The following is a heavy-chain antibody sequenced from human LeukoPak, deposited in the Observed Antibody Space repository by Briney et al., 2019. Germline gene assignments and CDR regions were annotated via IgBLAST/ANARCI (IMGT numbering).Heavy chain of an antibody. CDR3: TRVDRGVYDQ. V-gene: IGHV3-30*04. CDR2: ISYDGSNK. CDR1: GFTFSSYA. J-gene: IGHJ5*02. Sequence: GGSLRLSCAASGFTFSSYAMHWVRQAPGKGLEWVAVISYDGSNKYYADSVKGRFTISRDNSKNTLYLQMNSLRAEDTAVYYCTRVDRGVYDQWGQGTLVTVSS. D-gene: IGHD5/OR15-5a*01.